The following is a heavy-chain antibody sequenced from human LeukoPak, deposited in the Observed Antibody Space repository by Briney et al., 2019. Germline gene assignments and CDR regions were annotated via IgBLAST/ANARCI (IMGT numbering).Heavy chain of an antibody. CDR3: AKGHRFLEVYFDS. D-gene: IGHD3-3*01. CDR1: GDSINNHY. CDR2: FYPSGGT. V-gene: IGHV4-4*07. Sequence: SGTLSLTCSVSGDSINNHYWSWIRQPAGKGLEWIGRFYPSGGTNYNPSLDSRVTISVDTSRNQLLLNLNSVTAADTAVYYCAKGHRFLEVYFDSWGQGILVTVSS. J-gene: IGHJ4*02.